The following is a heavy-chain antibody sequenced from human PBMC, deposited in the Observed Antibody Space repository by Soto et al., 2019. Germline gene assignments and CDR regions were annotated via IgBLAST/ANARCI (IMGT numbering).Heavy chain of an antibody. V-gene: IGHV3-23*01. D-gene: IGHD6-13*01. CDR3: VKEGGSSGSSCFDY. CDR2: IRASDGNT. CDR1: GFTFSTYA. Sequence: ESGGGLVQPGGSLRLSCAASGFTFSTYAMSWVRQAPGKGLEWVSAIRASDGNTYYADSVKGRITISRDNSKNTLYLQVNSLRVEDTAVYYCVKEGGSSGSSCFDYWGQGTLVTVSS. J-gene: IGHJ4*02.